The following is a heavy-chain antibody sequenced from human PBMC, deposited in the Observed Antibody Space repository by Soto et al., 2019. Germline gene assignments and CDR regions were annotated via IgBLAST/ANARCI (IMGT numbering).Heavy chain of an antibody. CDR1: GFTVSSNY. D-gene: IGHD3-3*01. Sequence: EVQLVESGGGLVQPGGSLRLSCAASGFTVSSNYMSWVRQAPGKGLEWVSVIYSGGSTYYAGSVKGRFTISRDNSKNTLYLQMNSLRAEDTAVYYCARDHRNTIVGVVTTKWGQGTLVTVSS. CDR2: IYSGGST. CDR3: ARDHRNTIVGVVTTK. J-gene: IGHJ4*02. V-gene: IGHV3-66*01.